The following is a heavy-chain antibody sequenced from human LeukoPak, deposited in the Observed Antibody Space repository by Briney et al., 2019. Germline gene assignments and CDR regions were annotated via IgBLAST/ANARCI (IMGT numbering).Heavy chain of an antibody. V-gene: IGHV3-49*03. J-gene: IGHJ4*01. CDR2: IRSKAYGGTT. D-gene: IGHD3-22*01. CDR3: TRVHYYESSGTYAYYFDY. Sequence: PGRSLRLSCTASGVTFGDYGMIWFRQAPGKGLEWISFIRSKAYGGTTEYAASVKGRFTISRDDSKSSAYLQMNSLRTEDTGVYYCTRVHYYESSGTYAYYFDYWGQGTLVTVSS. CDR1: GVTFGDYG.